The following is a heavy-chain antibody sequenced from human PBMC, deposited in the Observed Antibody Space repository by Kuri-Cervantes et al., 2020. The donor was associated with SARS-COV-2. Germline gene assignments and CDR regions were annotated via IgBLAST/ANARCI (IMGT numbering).Heavy chain of an antibody. V-gene: IGHV4-34*01. Sequence: GSLRLSCAVYGGSFSGYYWSWIRQPPGKGLEWIGEINHSGSTNYNPSLKSRVTVSVDTSKNQFSLKLSSVTAADTAVYHCARTYCSGGSCFPGDYFDYWGQGTLVTVSS. CDR3: ARTYCSGGSCFPGDYFDY. D-gene: IGHD2-15*01. CDR1: GGSFSGYY. J-gene: IGHJ4*02. CDR2: INHSGST.